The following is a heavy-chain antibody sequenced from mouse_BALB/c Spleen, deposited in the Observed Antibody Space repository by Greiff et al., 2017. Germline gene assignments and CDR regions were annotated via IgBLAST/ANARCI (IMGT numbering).Heavy chain of an antibody. D-gene: IGHD2-3*01. J-gene: IGHJ1*01. CDR3: ARFDDGYWYFDV. CDR1: GYTFTSYW. CDR2: IDPSDSET. Sequence: QVQLKESGAELVKPGAPVKLSCKASGYTFTSYWMNWVKQRPGRGLEWIGRIDPSDSETHYNQKFKDKATLTVDKSSSTAYIQLSSLTSEDSAVYYCARFDDGYWYFDVWGAGTTVTVSS. V-gene: IGHV1-74*01.